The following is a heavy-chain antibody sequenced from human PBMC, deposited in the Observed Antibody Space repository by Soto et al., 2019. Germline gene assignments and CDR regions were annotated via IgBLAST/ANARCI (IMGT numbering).Heavy chain of an antibody. V-gene: IGHV4-30-4*01. Sequence: LSLTCTVSGGSVTSDEDYWTWIRQSPGKGLEWIGYISNSGSTGYNPSLKTRLSMSVDRSKNQFTLRLTSVTAADTAVYFCATESGSTYGYFDHWGQGTQVTV. CDR2: ISNSGST. D-gene: IGHD5-18*01. CDR1: GGSVTSDEDY. J-gene: IGHJ4*02. CDR3: ATESGSTYGYFDH.